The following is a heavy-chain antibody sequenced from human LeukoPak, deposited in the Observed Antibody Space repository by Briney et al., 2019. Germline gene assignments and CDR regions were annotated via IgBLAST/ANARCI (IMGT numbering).Heavy chain of an antibody. Sequence: GRSLRLSCAVSGFTFSSYAMHWVRQAPGKGPEWVAVISFDGSNKYYADSVKGRFTISRDNSKNTLYVQMNSLRAEDTAVYYCARGLPDKMTRAVEYWGQGTLVIVSS. D-gene: IGHD4-11*01. J-gene: IGHJ4*02. V-gene: IGHV3-30*04. CDR1: GFTFSSYA. CDR2: ISFDGSNK. CDR3: ARGLPDKMTRAVEY.